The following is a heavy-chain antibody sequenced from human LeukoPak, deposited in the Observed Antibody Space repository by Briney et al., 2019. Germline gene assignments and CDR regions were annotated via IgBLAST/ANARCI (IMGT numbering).Heavy chain of an antibody. CDR1: GFTFSNYA. CDR3: AGDRVQLWPLYYYYGMDV. J-gene: IGHJ6*02. CDR2: IKHDGSNQ. Sequence: PGGSLRLSCAASGFTFSNYAMHWVRQAPGSGLEWVAFIKHDGSNQNYADSVKGRFTISRDNAKNSLYLQMNSLRAEDTAVYYCAGDRVQLWPLYYYYGMDVWGQGTTVTVSS. V-gene: IGHV3-30*02. D-gene: IGHD5-18*01.